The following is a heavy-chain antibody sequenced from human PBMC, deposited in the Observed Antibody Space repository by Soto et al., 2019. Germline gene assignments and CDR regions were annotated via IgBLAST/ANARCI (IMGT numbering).Heavy chain of an antibody. J-gene: IGHJ3*02. CDR3: AREIFGVIISGGRDAFDI. Sequence: SVKVSCKAAGGTFSTYAISWVRQAPGQGLEWMGGIIPIFGTAKYAQKFQGRVTITADESTSTAYMELSSLRSEDTAVYYCAREIFGVIISGGRDAFDIWGQGTMVTVSS. V-gene: IGHV1-69*13. D-gene: IGHD3-3*01. CDR1: GGTFSTYA. CDR2: IIPIFGTA.